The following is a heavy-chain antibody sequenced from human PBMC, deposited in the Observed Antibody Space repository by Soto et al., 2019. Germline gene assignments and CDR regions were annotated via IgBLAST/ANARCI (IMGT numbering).Heavy chain of an antibody. CDR3: ARDLLHGYTYGYNAFDI. CDR2: TYYRSKWYN. V-gene: IGHV6-1*01. Sequence: SQTLSLTCVISGDSVSSNSAAWNWIRQSPLRGLEWLGRTYYRSKWYNDYAVSVKSRVTINPDTSKNQFSLQLNSVTPEDTAVYFCARDLLHGYTYGYNAFDIWGQGTMVTVSS. CDR1: GDSVSSNSAA. J-gene: IGHJ3*02. D-gene: IGHD5-18*01.